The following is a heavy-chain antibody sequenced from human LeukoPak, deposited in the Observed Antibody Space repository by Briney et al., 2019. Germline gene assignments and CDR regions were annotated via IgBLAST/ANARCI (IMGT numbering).Heavy chain of an antibody. CDR3: ARDGGITIFGVVIMYAFDI. D-gene: IGHD3-3*01. Sequence: ASVKVSCKASGYTFTGLSMHWVRQAPGKGLEWMGGFDPEDGETIYAQKFQGRVTMTEDTSTDTAYMELSSLRSEDTAVYYCARDGGITIFGVVIMYAFDIWGQGTMVTVSS. V-gene: IGHV1-24*01. CDR1: GYTFTGLS. J-gene: IGHJ3*02. CDR2: FDPEDGET.